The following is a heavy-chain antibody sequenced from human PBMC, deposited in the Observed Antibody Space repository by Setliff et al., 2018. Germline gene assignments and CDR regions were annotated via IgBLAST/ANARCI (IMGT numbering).Heavy chain of an antibody. CDR3: APTGRGELRAEF. D-gene: IGHD1-7*01. Sequence: PGGSLRLSCAASTLTFTYAMSWVRQTPGKGLEWIASINGDGADTYYAASMKGRFTISRNNSKRTLYLQMSSLRADDTAVYYCAPTGRGELRAEFWGQGTLVTVSS. V-gene: IGHV3-23*01. J-gene: IGHJ4*02. CDR1: TLTFTYA. CDR2: INGDGADT.